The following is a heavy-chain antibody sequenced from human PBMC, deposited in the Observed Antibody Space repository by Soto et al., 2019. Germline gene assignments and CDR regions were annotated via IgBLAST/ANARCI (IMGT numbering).Heavy chain of an antibody. CDR1: GYTFTSYY. CDR2: INPSGGST. Sequence: QVQVVQSGAEVKKPGASVKVSCKASGYTFTSYYMHWVRQAPGQGLEWMGIINPSGGSTSYAQKFQGRVTMTRDTSTSTVYMELSSLRSEDTAVYYCARGPLYSGSSRLRAFDIWGQGTMVTVSS. J-gene: IGHJ3*02. D-gene: IGHD1-26*01. CDR3: ARGPLYSGSSRLRAFDI. V-gene: IGHV1-46*01.